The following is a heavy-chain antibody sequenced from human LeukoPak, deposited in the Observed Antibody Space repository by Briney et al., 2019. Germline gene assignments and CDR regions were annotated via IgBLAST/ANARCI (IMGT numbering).Heavy chain of an antibody. D-gene: IGHD6-19*01. CDR2: ISNNGGYT. CDR1: GFTFSSSA. V-gene: IGHV3-23*01. J-gene: IGHJ6*02. Sequence: PGGSLRLSCAASGFTFSSSAMSWVRQAPGKGLEWVSAISNNGGYTYYADSVQGRFTTSRDNSKSTLCLQMNSLRAEDTAVYYCARDGERSPPRLGTSSGWKKDTKRYYYYGMDVWGQGTTVTVSS. CDR3: ARDGERSPPRLGTSSGWKKDTKRYYYYGMDV.